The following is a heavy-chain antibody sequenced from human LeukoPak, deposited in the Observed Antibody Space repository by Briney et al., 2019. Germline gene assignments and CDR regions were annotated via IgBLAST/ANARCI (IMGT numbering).Heavy chain of an antibody. D-gene: IGHD6-19*01. J-gene: IGHJ1*01. CDR2: IIPILGIA. CDR1: GGTFSSYA. CDR3: ASETYSSGWYPEYFQH. V-gene: IGHV1-69*04. Sequence: ASVKVSCKASGGTFSSYAISWVRQAPGQGLEWMGRIIPILGIANYAQKFQGRVTITADKSTSTAYMELSSLRSEDTAVYYCASETYSSGWYPEYFQHWGQGTLVTVSS.